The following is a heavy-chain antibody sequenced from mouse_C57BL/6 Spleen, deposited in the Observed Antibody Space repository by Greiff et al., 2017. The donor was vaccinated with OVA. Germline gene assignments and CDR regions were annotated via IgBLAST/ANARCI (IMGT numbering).Heavy chain of an antibody. J-gene: IGHJ2*01. Sequence: QVQLQQSGPELVKPGASVKISCKASGYTFTGYYINWVKQRPGQGLEWIGWIFPGSGSTYYNEKFKGKAYMLLSSLTSEDSAVYYCARSGDSYGFDDWGQGTTLTVSS. V-gene: IGHV1-75*01. CDR1: GYTFTGYY. D-gene: IGHD2-12*01. CDR3: ARSGDSYGFDD. CDR2: IFPGSGST.